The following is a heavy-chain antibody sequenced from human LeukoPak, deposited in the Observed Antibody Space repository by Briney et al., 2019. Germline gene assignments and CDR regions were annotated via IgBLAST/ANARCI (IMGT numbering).Heavy chain of an antibody. Sequence: GASVNVSCKAGGHTFSSNYIHWVRQGPGQGLDWMGMFSPGDDTTTYAQKFRGRVTMTGDTSKTTFYLQLSGLRSEDTAVYYCASCDFLSGYCSSWGQGSLVTVSS. D-gene: IGHD3-3*01. CDR3: ASCDFLSGYCSS. J-gene: IGHJ5*02. V-gene: IGHV1-46*01. CDR2: FSPGDDTT. CDR1: GHTFSSNY.